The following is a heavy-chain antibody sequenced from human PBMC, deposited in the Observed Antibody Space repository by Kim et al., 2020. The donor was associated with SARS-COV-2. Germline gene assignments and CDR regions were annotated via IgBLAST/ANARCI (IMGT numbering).Heavy chain of an antibody. J-gene: IGHJ4*02. CDR1: GFTFSSYA. CDR3: ARGGATRVTGIVD. CDR2: ISYDGSNK. Sequence: GGSLRLSCAASGFTFSSYAMHWVRQAPGKGLEWVAVISYDGSNKYYANSVKGRFTISRDNSKNTLYLQMNSLRAEDTAVYYCARGGATRVTGIVDWGQGTLVTVSS. V-gene: IGHV3-30*04. D-gene: IGHD5-12*01.